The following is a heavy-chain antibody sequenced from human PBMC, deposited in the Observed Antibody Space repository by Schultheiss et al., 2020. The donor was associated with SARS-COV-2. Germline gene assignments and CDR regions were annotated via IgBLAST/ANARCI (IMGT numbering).Heavy chain of an antibody. D-gene: IGHD5-24*01. CDR3: ARDFPRMAGMDV. J-gene: IGHJ6*02. Sequence: GGSLRLSCAASGFTFSSYDMHWVRQATGKGLEWVSAIGTAGDTYYPGSVKGRFTISRDNSKNTLYLQMNSLRAEDTAVYYCARDFPRMAGMDVWGQGTTVTVSS. V-gene: IGHV3-13*01. CDR1: GFTFSSYD. CDR2: IGTAGDT.